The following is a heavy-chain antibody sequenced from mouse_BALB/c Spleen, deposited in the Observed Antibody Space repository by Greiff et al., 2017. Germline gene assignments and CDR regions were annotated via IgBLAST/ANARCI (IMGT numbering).Heavy chain of an antibody. V-gene: IGHV2-9*02. CDR1: GFSLTSYG. CDR3: ARRVRPNYYAMDY. D-gene: IGHD2-14*01. Sequence: QVQLKESGPGLVAPSQSLSITCTVSGFSLTSYGVHWVRQPPGKGLEWLGVIWAGGSTNYNSALMSRLSISKDNSKSQVFLKMNSLQTDDTAMYYCARRVRPNYYAMDYWGQGTSVTVSS. CDR2: IWAGGST. J-gene: IGHJ4*01.